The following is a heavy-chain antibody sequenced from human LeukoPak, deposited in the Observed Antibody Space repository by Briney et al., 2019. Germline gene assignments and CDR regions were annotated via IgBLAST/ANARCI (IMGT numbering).Heavy chain of an antibody. Sequence: PGGSLRLSCAASGFTFDDYAMHWVRQPPGKGLEWVSLINWDGGSTYYADSVKGRFTISRDNRKNSLFLQMNNLRPEDTALYYCATDGRYSGTYSGYYSYYYMDVWGKGTTVTVSS. J-gene: IGHJ6*03. D-gene: IGHD1-26*01. CDR3: ATDGRYSGTYSGYYSYYYMDV. CDR2: INWDGGST. V-gene: IGHV3-43D*03. CDR1: GFTFDDYA.